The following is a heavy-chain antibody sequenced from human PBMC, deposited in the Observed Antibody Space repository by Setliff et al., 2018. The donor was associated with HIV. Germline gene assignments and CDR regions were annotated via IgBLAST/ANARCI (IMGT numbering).Heavy chain of an antibody. CDR3: AKDLSVRGSGFKGASAI. CDR2: SISGGFA. V-gene: IGHV3-23*01. J-gene: IGHJ3*02. CDR1: GFSLSNSD. D-gene: IGHD6-19*01. Sequence: PGGSLRLSCAASGFSLSNSDGNWVRQAPGKGLEWVSSISGGFAYFADSVKGRFRLTKDDSKEILYLEMDTLRADDSALYYCAKDLSVRGSGFKGASAIWGQGTKVTVSS.